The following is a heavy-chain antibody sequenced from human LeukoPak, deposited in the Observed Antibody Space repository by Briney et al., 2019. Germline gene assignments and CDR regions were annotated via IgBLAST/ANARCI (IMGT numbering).Heavy chain of an antibody. D-gene: IGHD5-24*01. CDR3: ARDLQDGYNYFSR. J-gene: IGHJ4*02. CDR1: GYTFTSYG. Sequence: ASVKVSCKASGYTFTSYGISWVRQAPGQGLEWMGWINPNSGGTNYAQKFQGRVTMTRDTSISTAYMELSRLRSDDTAVYYCARDLQDGYNYFSRWGQGTLVTVSS. V-gene: IGHV1-2*02. CDR2: INPNSGGT.